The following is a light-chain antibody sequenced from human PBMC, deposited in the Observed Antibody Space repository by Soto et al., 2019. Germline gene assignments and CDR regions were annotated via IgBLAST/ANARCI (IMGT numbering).Light chain of an antibody. CDR1: QSVTTQ. Sequence: VLTQSPGTLSLSPGERATLSCRASQSVTTQLAWYQQKPGQAPRLIIHGASSRATGVPDRITGSGSGTDFTLSISRLEPEDFAVYYCQQRRNWPLRYTLGQGTRLEIK. J-gene: IGKJ5*01. CDR2: GAS. CDR3: QQRRNWPLRYT. V-gene: IGKV3D-20*02.